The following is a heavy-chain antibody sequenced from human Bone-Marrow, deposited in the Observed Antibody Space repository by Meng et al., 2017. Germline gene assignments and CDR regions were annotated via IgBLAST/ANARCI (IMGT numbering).Heavy chain of an antibody. Sequence: SETLSLTCTVSGGSISSGSYYWSWIRQPAGKGLEWIGRIYTSGSTNYNPSLKSRVTISVDTSKNQFSLKLSSVTAADTAVYYCARGRAGPYDYWGQGTPVTVSS. CDR3: ARGRAGPYDY. CDR2: IYTSGST. V-gene: IGHV4-61*02. J-gene: IGHJ4*02. CDR1: GGSISSGSYY. D-gene: IGHD3-10*01.